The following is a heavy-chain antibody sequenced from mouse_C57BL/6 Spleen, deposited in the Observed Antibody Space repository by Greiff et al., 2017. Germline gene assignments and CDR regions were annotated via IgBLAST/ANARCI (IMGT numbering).Heavy chain of an antibody. CDR2: IYPGDGDT. CDR1: GYAFSSYW. D-gene: IGHD2-5*01. J-gene: IGHJ1*03. Sequence: QVQLQQSGAELVKPGASVKISCKASGYAFSSYWMNWVKQRPGKGLEWIGQIYPGDGDTNYNGKFKGKATLTADKSSSTAYMQLSSLTSEDSAVYFCARGRYSNEYVDVWGTGTTVTVSS. V-gene: IGHV1-80*01. CDR3: ARGRYSNEYVDV.